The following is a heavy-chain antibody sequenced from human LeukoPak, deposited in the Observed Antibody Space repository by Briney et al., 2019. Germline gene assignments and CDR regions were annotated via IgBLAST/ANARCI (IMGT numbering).Heavy chain of an antibody. CDR2: TSSGGTTI. CDR1: GFNFGSYA. V-gene: IGHV3-48*04. D-gene: IGHD6-19*01. J-gene: IGHJ4*02. CDR3: ARDLVIAVAGTSY. Sequence: PGGSLRLSCAASGFNFGSYAMNWVRQAPGKGLEWIAYTSSGGTTITYADSVKGRFSISRDNARNSLSLQMNSLRVEDTAVYFCARDLVIAVAGTSYWGQGTLVSVSS.